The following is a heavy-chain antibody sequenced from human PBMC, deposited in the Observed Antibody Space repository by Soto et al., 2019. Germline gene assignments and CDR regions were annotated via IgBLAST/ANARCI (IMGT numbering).Heavy chain of an antibody. CDR1: GFTFGDYA. D-gene: IGHD6-13*01. CDR3: TRDLASSSIDY. CDR2: IRSKAYGGTT. J-gene: IGHJ4*02. Sequence: GFLRLSCTASGFTFGDYAMSWFRQAPGKGLEWVGFIRSKAYGGTTEYAASVKGRFTISRDDSKSIAYLQMNSLKTEDTAVYSCTRDLASSSIDYCGQRTLVTVSS. V-gene: IGHV3-49*03.